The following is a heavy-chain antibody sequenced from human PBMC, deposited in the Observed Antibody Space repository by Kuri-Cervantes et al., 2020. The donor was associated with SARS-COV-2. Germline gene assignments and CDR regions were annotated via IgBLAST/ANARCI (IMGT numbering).Heavy chain of an antibody. CDR1: GYTFTSYA. CDR2: INAGNGNT. CDR3: ASSVDIVAKGSP. Sequence: ASVKVSCKASGYTFTSYAMHWVRQAPGQRLEWMGWINAGNGNTKYSQKFQGRVTMTRNTSISTAYMELSSLRSEDTAVYYCASSVDIVAKGSPWGQGTLVTVSS. D-gene: IGHD5-12*01. V-gene: IGHV1-3*01. J-gene: IGHJ5*02.